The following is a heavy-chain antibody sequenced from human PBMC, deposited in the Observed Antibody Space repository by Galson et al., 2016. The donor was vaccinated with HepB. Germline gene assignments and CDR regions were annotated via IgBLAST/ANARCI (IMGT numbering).Heavy chain of an antibody. V-gene: IGHV3-21*01. CDR1: GFTFTAYN. J-gene: IGHJ4*02. CDR3: ARDQDPRYSGYGHFDS. D-gene: IGHD5-12*01. Sequence: SLRLSCAASGFTFTAYNMHWVRQAPGQGLEWVSSISSSSNYIYYAGSVKGRFTISRDNAKNSLSLQMNSLRAEDTAVYYCARDQDPRYSGYGHFDSWGQGTLVTVSS. CDR2: ISSSSNYI.